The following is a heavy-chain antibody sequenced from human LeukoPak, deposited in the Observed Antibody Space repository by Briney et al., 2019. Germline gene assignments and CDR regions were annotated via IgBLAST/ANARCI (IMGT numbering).Heavy chain of an antibody. V-gene: IGHV3-23*01. J-gene: IGHJ4*02. CDR2: ISGSGGST. D-gene: IGHD3-16*02. CDR3: GSLGLLRLGELSFPFDY. Sequence: GGSLRLSCAASGFTFSSYAMSWVRQAPGKGLEWVSAISGSGGSTYYADSVKGRFTISRDNSKNTLYLQMNSLRAEDTAVYYCGSLGLLRLGELSFPFDYWGQRTLVTVSS. CDR1: GFTFSSYA.